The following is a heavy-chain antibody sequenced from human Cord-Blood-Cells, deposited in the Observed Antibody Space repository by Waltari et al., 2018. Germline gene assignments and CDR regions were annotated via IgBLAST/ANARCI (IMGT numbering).Heavy chain of an antibody. CDR3: ATTGYCSSTSCFDY. V-gene: IGHV4-39*01. Sequence: QLQLQESGPGLVKPSETLSLTCTVSGGSISSSSYYWGWIRQPPGKGLEWIGSIYYSGSTYYNPSLKSLVTISVDTSKNQFSLKLSSVTAADTAVYYCATTGYCSSTSCFDYWGQGTLVTVSS. CDR1: GGSISSSSYY. J-gene: IGHJ4*02. CDR2: IYYSGST. D-gene: IGHD2-2*03.